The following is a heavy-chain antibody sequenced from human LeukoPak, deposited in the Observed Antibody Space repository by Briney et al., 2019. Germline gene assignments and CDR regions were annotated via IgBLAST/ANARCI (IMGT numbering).Heavy chain of an antibody. CDR2: SSSSSYI. J-gene: IGHJ3*02. V-gene: IGHV3-21*04. CDR1: GFTFSSYS. CDR3: ARDGGLVRGDAFDI. Sequence: AGGSLRLSCAASGFTFSSYSMNWVRQAPGKGLEWVSSSSSSSYIYYADSVKGRFTISRDNAKNSLYLQMNSLRAEDTALYHCARDGGLVRGDAFDIWGQGTMVTVSS.